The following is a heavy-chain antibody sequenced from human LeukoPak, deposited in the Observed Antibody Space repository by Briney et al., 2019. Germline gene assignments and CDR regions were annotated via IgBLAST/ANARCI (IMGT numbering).Heavy chain of an antibody. CDR2: ISYDGSNK. J-gene: IGHJ4*02. Sequence: GRSLRLSCAASGFTFSSYGMHWVRQAPGKGLEWVAVISYDGSNKYYADSVKGRFTISRGNSKNTLYLQMNSLRAEDTAVYYCAKGGIYSYGPLDCWGQGTLVTVSS. D-gene: IGHD5-18*01. CDR1: GFTFSSYG. CDR3: AKGGIYSYGPLDC. V-gene: IGHV3-30*18.